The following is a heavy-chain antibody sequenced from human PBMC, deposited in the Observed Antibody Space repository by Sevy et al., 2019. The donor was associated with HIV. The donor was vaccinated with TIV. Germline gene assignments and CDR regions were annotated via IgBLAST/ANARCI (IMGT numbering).Heavy chain of an antibody. D-gene: IGHD3-22*01. CDR3: ARDHGESSGYYPLGAFDI. Sequence: GGSLRLSCAASGFTFSNYAMSWVRQAPGKGLEWVSAISGRDGSTFYANSVKGRFTISRDNSKNTLYLQMNSLRAADTALYYCARDHGESSGYYPLGAFDIWGQGTMVTVSS. J-gene: IGHJ3*02. CDR2: ISGRDGST. V-gene: IGHV3-23*01. CDR1: GFTFSNYA.